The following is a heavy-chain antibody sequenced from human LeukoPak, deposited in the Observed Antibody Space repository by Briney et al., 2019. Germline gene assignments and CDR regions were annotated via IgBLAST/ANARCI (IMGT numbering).Heavy chain of an antibody. V-gene: IGHV3-21*04. Sequence: GGSLRLSCAASGFTFSSYSMNWVRQAPGKGLEWVSSISSSSSYIYYADSVKGRFTISRDNSKNTLYLQMNSLRAEDTAVYYCAKDRASYDFWSGYYANDIWGQGTLVTVSS. CDR3: AKDRASYDFWSGYYANDI. D-gene: IGHD3-3*01. CDR2: ISSSSSYI. J-gene: IGHJ4*02. CDR1: GFTFSSYS.